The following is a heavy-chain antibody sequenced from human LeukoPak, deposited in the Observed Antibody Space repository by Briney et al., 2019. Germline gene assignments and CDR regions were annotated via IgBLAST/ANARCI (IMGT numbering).Heavy chain of an antibody. D-gene: IGHD2-2*02. Sequence: GSLRLSCAASGFTFSSYGMHWVRQAPGKGLEWVAVIWYDGSNKYYADSVKGRFTISRDNFKNTLYLQMNSLRAEDTAVYYCARGGFRVVVPAAIPEDWGQGTLVTVSS. CDR3: ARGGFRVVVPAAIPED. CDR2: IWYDGSNK. V-gene: IGHV3-33*01. CDR1: GFTFSSYG. J-gene: IGHJ4*02.